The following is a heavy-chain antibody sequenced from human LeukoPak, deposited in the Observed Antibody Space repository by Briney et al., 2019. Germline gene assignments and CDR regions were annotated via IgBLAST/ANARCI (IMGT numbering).Heavy chain of an antibody. J-gene: IGHJ6*02. CDR2: INTDGSST. V-gene: IGHV3-74*01. CDR3: AREFCTSSSCYKPPDV. D-gene: IGHD2-2*02. Sequence: PGGSLRLSCAASGFTFSSFWMHWVRQAPGRGLVWVSRINTDGSSTSYADSVKGRFTISRDNAKNTLYLQMNSLRAEDTAVYYCAREFCTSSSCYKPPDVWGQGTTVTVSS. CDR1: GFTFSSFW.